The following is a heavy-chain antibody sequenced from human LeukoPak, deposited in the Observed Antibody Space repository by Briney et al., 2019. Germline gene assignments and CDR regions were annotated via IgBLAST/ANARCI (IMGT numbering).Heavy chain of an antibody. J-gene: IGHJ4*02. Sequence: GGSLRLSCAASGFTFSSYTINWVRQAPGKGLEWVGRIRNKANNFATEYAASVKGRFTFSRDDSKNSLYLQMNSLKTEDTAVYYCAKGKRGYNYGYYYDYWGQGTLVTVSS. D-gene: IGHD5-24*01. CDR3: AKGKRGYNYGYYYDY. CDR2: IRNKANNFAT. CDR1: GFTFSSYT. V-gene: IGHV3-72*01.